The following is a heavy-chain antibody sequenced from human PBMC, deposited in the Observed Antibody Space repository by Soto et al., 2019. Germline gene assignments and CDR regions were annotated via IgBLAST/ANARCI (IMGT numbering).Heavy chain of an antibody. J-gene: IGHJ5*02. V-gene: IGHV4-4*02. D-gene: IGHD3-3*01. CDR2: IYHSGRA. Sequence: QVQLQESGPGLVKPSGTLSLTCAVSGGSIISSNWWSWVRQPPGKGLEWIAEIYHSGRANYNPSLKSRVTISVDKSNNQFSLKLSPVTAADTAVYYCVGNGYYCLDRWGQGTLVTVSS. CDR3: VGNGYYCLDR. CDR1: GGSIISSNW.